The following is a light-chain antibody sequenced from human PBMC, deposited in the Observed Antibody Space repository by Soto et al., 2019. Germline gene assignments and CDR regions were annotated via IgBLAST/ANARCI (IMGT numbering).Light chain of an antibody. Sequence: EVVMTLSPAALSVSRGESATLSCRANHSVSSNLTWYQQRPGQAPRRLIYGASTRATEVPARFSGSGSGTDFTLTISSLQAEDVAVYYCQHYKNWPQTFGQGTKVDIK. J-gene: IGKJ1*01. V-gene: IGKV3-15*01. CDR1: HSVSSN. CDR3: QHYKNWPQT. CDR2: GAS.